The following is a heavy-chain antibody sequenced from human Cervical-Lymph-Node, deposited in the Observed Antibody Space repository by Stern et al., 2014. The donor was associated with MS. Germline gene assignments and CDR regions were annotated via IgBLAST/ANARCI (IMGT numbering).Heavy chain of an antibody. D-gene: IGHD6-13*01. J-gene: IGHJ4*02. V-gene: IGHV5-51*01. Sequence: EVQLVESGAVVRKPGDSLRISCTGSGYGFSDYWIGWVRQMPGKGLEWIGVIYPGDSDTTYSPSFEAQVTMSADKSVAPAYLQWSSLKASDTAIYFCARQIEGIPGLWGQGTLVTVSS. CDR1: GYGFSDYW. CDR2: IYPGDSDT. CDR3: ARQIEGIPGL.